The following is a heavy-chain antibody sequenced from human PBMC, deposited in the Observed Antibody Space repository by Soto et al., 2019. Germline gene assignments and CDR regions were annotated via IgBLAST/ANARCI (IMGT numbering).Heavy chain of an antibody. D-gene: IGHD3-22*01. V-gene: IGHV4-34*01. CDR1: GGSFSGYY. J-gene: IGHJ4*02. CDR2: INHSGST. CDR3: ARGGYYDSSGYRKFDY. Sequence: KSSETLSLTCAVYGGSFSGYYWSWIRQPPGKGLEWIGEINHSGSTNYNPSLKSRVTISVDTSKNQFSLKLSSVTAADTAVYYCARGGYYDSSGYRKFDYWGQGTLVTVSS.